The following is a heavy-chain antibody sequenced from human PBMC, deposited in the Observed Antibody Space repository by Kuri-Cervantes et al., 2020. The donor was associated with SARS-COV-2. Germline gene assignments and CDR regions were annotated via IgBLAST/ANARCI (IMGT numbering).Heavy chain of an antibody. V-gene: IGHV5-51*01. D-gene: IGHD2-2*01. CDR3: ARRVVVVPAAIAGWFDP. CDR2: IYPGDSDT. Sequence: KVSCKGSGYSFTSYWIGWVRQMPGKGLEWMGIIYPGDSDTRYSPSFQGQVTISADKSISTAYLQWSSLKASDTAVYYCARRVVVVPAAIAGWFDPWGQGTLVTVSS. CDR1: GYSFTSYW. J-gene: IGHJ5*02.